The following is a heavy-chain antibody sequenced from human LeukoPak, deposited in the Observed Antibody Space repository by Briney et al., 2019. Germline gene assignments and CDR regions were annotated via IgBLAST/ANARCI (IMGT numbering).Heavy chain of an antibody. J-gene: IGHJ4*02. CDR3: ARLRGGYDSADY. V-gene: IGHV1-2*02. CDR2: IHPESGGT. CDR1: GYKFTDYS. D-gene: IGHD5-12*01. Sequence: ASVKVSCKASGYKFTDYSMHWVRQAPGRGPEWMGWIHPESGGTNSAPEFQGRVTMTRDTSTSTVYMELSRLGSDDTAVYYCARLRGGYDSADYWGQGTLVTVSS.